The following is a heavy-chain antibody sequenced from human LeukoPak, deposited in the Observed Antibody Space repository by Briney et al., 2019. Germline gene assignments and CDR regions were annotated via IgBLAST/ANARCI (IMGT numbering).Heavy chain of an antibody. CDR3: ASGVRREEWFDP. CDR1: GFTFSSYA. Sequence: GGSLRLSCAASGFTFSSYAMSWVRQVPGKGLEWVSVISGSGDNTYYADSVKGRFTISRDNSKNTLYLQMNSLRSEDTAVYYCASGVRREEWFDPWGQGTLVTVSS. J-gene: IGHJ5*02. V-gene: IGHV3-23*01. CDR2: ISGSGDNT. D-gene: IGHD1-1*01.